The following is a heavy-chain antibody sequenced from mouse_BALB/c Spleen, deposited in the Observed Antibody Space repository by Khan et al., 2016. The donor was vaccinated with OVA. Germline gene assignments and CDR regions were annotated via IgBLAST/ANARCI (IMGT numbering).Heavy chain of an antibody. J-gene: IGHJ4*01. V-gene: IGHV3-2*02. CDR3: ARGNYYGYAMDY. Sequence: EVQLQESGPGLVTPSQSLSLTCTVTGYSITSNYAWNWIRQLPGNKLEWMGYISYSGSTSYNPSLKSRISITRDTSKNQFFLQLNSVTTEDAATYYGARGNYYGYAMDYWGQGTSVTVSS. D-gene: IGHD1-1*01. CDR1: GYSITSNYA. CDR2: ISYSGST.